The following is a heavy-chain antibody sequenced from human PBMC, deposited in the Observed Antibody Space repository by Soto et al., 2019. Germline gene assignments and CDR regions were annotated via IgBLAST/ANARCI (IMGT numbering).Heavy chain of an antibody. CDR1: GFTFSNFA. D-gene: IGHD6-13*01. CDR3: ANTRQAAVGTAFFDL. V-gene: IGHV3-23*01. Sequence: PGGSLRLSCAGSGFTFSNFAMGWVRHAPGKGPEWVSAVSGGGSASFSADSVRGRFSVSRDNSKNTLFLQINTLRVEDTAVYYCANTRQAAVGTAFFDLWGQGTQVT. J-gene: IGHJ4*02. CDR2: VSGGGSAS.